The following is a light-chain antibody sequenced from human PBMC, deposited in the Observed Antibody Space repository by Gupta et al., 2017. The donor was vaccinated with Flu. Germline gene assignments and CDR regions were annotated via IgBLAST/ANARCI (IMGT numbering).Light chain of an antibody. V-gene: IGKV3-15*01. Sequence: EIVMTQSQATLSVSPGERATLSCRASQSVSSKLAWYQQKPGQAPRLLIYVASTRATGIPARFSGSGSGTEFTLTISSLQSEDFAVYYCQQYDTWPYTFGQGTKLEIK. J-gene: IGKJ2*01. CDR3: QQYDTWPYT. CDR1: QSVSSK. CDR2: VAS.